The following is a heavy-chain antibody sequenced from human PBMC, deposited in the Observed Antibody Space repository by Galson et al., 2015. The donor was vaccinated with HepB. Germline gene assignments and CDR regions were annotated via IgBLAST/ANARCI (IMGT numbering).Heavy chain of an antibody. J-gene: IGHJ6*02. Sequence: SVKVSCKASGGTFSSYAISWVRQAPGQGLEWMGGIIPIFGTANYAQKFQGRVTITADESTSTAYMELSSLRSEDTAVYYCARDGPMATIKEDGMDVWGQGTTVTVSS. CDR3: ARDGPMATIKEDGMDV. CDR2: IIPIFGTA. CDR1: GGTFSSYA. D-gene: IGHD5-24*01. V-gene: IGHV1-69*13.